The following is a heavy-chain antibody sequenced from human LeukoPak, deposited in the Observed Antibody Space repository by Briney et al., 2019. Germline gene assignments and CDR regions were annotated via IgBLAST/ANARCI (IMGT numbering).Heavy chain of an antibody. D-gene: IGHD3-22*01. V-gene: IGHV1-24*01. CDR2: FDPEDGET. J-gene: IGHJ4*02. CDR1: GYTLTELS. Sequence: ASVKVSCKVSGYTLTELSMHWVRQAPGKGLEWMGGFDPEDGETIYAQKFQGRVTMTEDTSTDTAYMELSSLRSEDTAVYYCATGLPHPYYYDSSGFDYWGQGTLVTVSS. CDR3: ATGLPHPYYYDSSGFDY.